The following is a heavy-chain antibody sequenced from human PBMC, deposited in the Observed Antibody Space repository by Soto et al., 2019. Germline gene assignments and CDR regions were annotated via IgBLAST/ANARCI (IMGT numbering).Heavy chain of an antibody. V-gene: IGHV3-23*01. CDR3: ARGCSGWYPFDY. J-gene: IGHJ4*02. CDR2: LTGGGDNP. D-gene: IGHD6-19*01. Sequence: EVQLLESGGGLVQPGGSLRLSCAASGFAFSNYAMSWVRQSPGKGLEWISSLTGGGDNPHYAESVKGRFTISRDNSKSTLFLQINSLSDGDTAVYYCARGCSGWYPFDYWGQGTLVTVSS. CDR1: GFAFSNYA.